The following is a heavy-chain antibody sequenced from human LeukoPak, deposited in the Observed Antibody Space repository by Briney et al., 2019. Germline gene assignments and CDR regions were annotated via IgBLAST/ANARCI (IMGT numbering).Heavy chain of an antibody. Sequence: GGSLRLSCAASGFTFSNAWMSWVRQAPGKGLEWVGRIKSKTDGGTTDYAAPVKGRSTISRDDSKNTLYLQMNSLKTEDTAVYYCTTARIAARPDYFDYWGQGTLVTVSS. CDR3: TTARIAARPDYFDY. V-gene: IGHV3-15*01. CDR1: GFTFSNAW. J-gene: IGHJ4*02. CDR2: IKSKTDGGTT. D-gene: IGHD6-6*01.